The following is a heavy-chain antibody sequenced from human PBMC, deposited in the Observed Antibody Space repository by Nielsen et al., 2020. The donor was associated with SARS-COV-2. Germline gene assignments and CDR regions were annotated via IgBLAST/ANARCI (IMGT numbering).Heavy chain of an antibody. CDR1: GGSISSYY. D-gene: IGHD2-15*01. Sequence: SCTVSGGSISSYYWSWIRQPPGKGLEWIGYIYYSGSTNYNPSLKSRVTISVDTSKNQFSLKLSSVTAADTAVYYCARNNKGYCSGGSCYYYYGMDVWGQGTTVTVSS. V-gene: IGHV4-59*08. CDR3: ARNNKGYCSGGSCYYYYGMDV. CDR2: IYYSGST. J-gene: IGHJ6*02.